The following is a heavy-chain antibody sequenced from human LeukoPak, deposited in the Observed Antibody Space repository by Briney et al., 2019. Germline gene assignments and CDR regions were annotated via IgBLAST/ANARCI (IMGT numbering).Heavy chain of an antibody. Sequence: PSETLSLTCTVSGGSISPNYWSWIRQPPGKGLEWIGYIHYSGSTDYNPSLKSRVTISVDTSKNQFSLKLSSVTAADTAVYYCARGLSQQPDAFDIWGRGTMVAASS. CDR1: GGSISPNY. CDR2: IHYSGST. CDR3: ARGLSQQPDAFDI. J-gene: IGHJ3*02. D-gene: IGHD6-13*01. V-gene: IGHV4-59*01.